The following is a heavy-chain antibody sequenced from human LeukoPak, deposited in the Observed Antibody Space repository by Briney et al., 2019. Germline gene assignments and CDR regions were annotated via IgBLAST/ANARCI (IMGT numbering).Heavy chain of an antibody. CDR3: ARVRGTLDYMDV. CDR2: IYYSGST. V-gene: IGHV4-59*01. D-gene: IGHD3-10*01. Sequence: SETLSLTCTVSGGSISSYYWSWIRQPPGKGLELIGYIYYSGSTNYNPSLKSRFTISVDTSKNQFSLKLSSVTAADTAVYYCARVRGTLDYMDVWGKGTTVTVSS. J-gene: IGHJ6*03. CDR1: GGSISSYY.